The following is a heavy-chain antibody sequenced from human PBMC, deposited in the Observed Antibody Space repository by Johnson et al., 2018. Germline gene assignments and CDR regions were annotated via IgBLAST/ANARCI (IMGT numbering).Heavy chain of an antibody. Sequence: EVRLVESGGGLVQPGRSLRLCCAASGFTFDDYAIHWVRQAPGEGLEWVSGISWNSGTKGYADSLKGRFIISRDNAKNSLSLQINSLGAEDKALYFCERYSGTYYYDKSGNFDYWGQGTLFTVSS. V-gene: IGHV3-9*01. CDR3: ERYSGTYYYDKSGNFDY. J-gene: IGHJ4*02. CDR2: ISWNSGTK. D-gene: IGHD3-22*01. CDR1: GFTFDDYA.